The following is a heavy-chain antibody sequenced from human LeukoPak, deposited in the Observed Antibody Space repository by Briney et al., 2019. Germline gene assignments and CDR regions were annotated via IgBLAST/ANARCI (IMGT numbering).Heavy chain of an antibody. J-gene: IGHJ5*02. CDR1: GASVSSASY. CDR2: IYNGVNT. D-gene: IGHD1-26*01. Sequence: PSETLSLTCTVSGASVSSASYWTWIRQPPGKGVEWIAHIYNGVNTNYNPSLKSRVTISVDTSKNQFSLRLNSVTAADSAVYYCARSRAFNSGAFDPWGQGSLVTVSS. V-gene: IGHV4-61*01. CDR3: ARSRAFNSGAFDP.